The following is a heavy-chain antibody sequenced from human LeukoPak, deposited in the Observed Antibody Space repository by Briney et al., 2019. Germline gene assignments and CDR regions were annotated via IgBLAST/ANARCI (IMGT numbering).Heavy chain of an antibody. J-gene: IGHJ4*02. D-gene: IGHD3-22*01. Sequence: PSETLSLTCAVYGGSFSGYYWSWIRQPPGKGLEWIGEINHSGSTNYNPSLKSRVTISVDTSKNQFSLKLSSVTAADTAVYYCARHESRYYYDSSGLFDYWGQGTLVTVSS. CDR3: ARHESRYYYDSSGLFDY. CDR2: INHSGST. V-gene: IGHV4-34*01. CDR1: GGSFSGYY.